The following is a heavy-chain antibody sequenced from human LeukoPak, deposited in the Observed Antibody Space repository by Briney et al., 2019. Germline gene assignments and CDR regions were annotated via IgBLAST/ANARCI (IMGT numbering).Heavy chain of an antibody. V-gene: IGHV3-30*04. CDR3: ARDPRCSSTSCYYYYYGMDV. CDR2: ISYAGSNK. J-gene: IGHJ6*02. D-gene: IGHD2-2*01. Sequence: GGSLRLSCAAAGFTFSSYAMPWVRQAPGKGLEWVAVISYAGSNKYYADSVKGRFTISRDNSKNTLYLQMNSLRAEDTAVYYCARDPRCSSTSCYYYYYGMDVWGQGTTVTVSS. CDR1: GFTFSSYA.